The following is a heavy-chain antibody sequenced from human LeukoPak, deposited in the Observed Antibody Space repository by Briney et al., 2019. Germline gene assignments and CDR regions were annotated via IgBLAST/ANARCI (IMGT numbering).Heavy chain of an antibody. D-gene: IGHD5-24*01. CDR1: GYTFTGYY. Sequence: ASVKVSCKASGYTFTGYYMHWVRQAPGQGLEWMGWINPNSGGTNYAQKLQGRVTMTRDTSISTAYMELSRLRSDDTAVYYCAREFLEANYFDYWGQGTLVTVSS. CDR3: AREFLEANYFDY. J-gene: IGHJ4*02. V-gene: IGHV1-2*02. CDR2: INPNSGGT.